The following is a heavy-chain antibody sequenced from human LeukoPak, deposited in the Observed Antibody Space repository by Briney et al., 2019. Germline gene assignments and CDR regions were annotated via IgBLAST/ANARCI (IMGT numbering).Heavy chain of an antibody. D-gene: IGHD5-24*01. Sequence: ASVKVSCTASGYTFTSYYMHWVRQAPGQGLEWMGIINPSGGSTSYAQKFQGRVTMTRDMSTSTVYMELSSLRSEDTAVYYCARDYGRDGYNDIFDYWGQGTLVTVSS. J-gene: IGHJ4*02. CDR2: INPSGGST. V-gene: IGHV1-46*01. CDR3: ARDYGRDGYNDIFDY. CDR1: GYTFTSYY.